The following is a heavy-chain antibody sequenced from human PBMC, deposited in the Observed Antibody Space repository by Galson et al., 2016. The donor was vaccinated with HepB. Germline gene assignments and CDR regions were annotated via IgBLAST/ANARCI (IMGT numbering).Heavy chain of an antibody. CDR3: AKDSYRLVIMSLVDV. J-gene: IGHJ6*02. CDR2: LSTSSSTI. V-gene: IGHV3-48*01. Sequence: SLRLSCAASGFTFSRYSMNWVRQAPGKGLEWVSFLSTSSSTISYSDSVKGRFTVSRDNSKNTLYLQMNSLRAEDTAVYYCAKDSYRLVIMSLVDVWGQGTTVTVSS. CDR1: GFTFSRYS. D-gene: IGHD3-9*01.